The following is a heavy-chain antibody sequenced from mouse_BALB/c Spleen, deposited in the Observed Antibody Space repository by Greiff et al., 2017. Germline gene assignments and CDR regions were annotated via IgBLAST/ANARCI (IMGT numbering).Heavy chain of an antibody. Sequence: EVQLVESGGGLVQPGGSRKLSCAASGFTFSSFGMHWVRQAPEKGLEWVAYISSGSSTIYYADTVKGRFTISRDNPKNTLFLQMTSLRSEDTAMYYCARSVWDYYAMDYWGQGTSVTVSS. CDR3: ARSVWDYYAMDY. CDR2: ISSGSSTI. D-gene: IGHD4-1*01. CDR1: GFTFSSFG. J-gene: IGHJ4*01. V-gene: IGHV5-17*02.